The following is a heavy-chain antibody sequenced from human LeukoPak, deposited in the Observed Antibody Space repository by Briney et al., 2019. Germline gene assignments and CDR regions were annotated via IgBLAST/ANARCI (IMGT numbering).Heavy chain of an antibody. CDR3: AREGLWFGELRHYYYYGMDV. J-gene: IGHJ6*02. D-gene: IGHD3-10*01. CDR2: IKQDGSEK. Sequence: GGSLRLSCAASGFTFSNYWMSWVRQAPGKGLEWVAIIKQDGSEKYYVDAVEGRFTISRDNAKNSLYLQMNSLRAEDTAVYYCAREGLWFGELRHYYYYGMDVWGQGTTVTVSS. CDR1: GFTFSNYW. V-gene: IGHV3-7*01.